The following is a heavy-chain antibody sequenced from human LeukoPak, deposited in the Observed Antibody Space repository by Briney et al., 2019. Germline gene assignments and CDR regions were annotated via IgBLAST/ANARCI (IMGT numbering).Heavy chain of an antibody. CDR3: ARDSRCSSTSCYEGYFDL. J-gene: IGHJ2*01. CDR2: IYTSGST. Sequence: PSETLSLTCTVSGGSISYFYWSWIRQPAGKGLEWIGRIYTSGSTNYNPSLKSRVTMSVDTSKKQFSLKPSSVTAADTAVYYCARDSRCSSTSCYEGYFDLWGRGTLVTVSS. D-gene: IGHD2-2*01. V-gene: IGHV4-4*07. CDR1: GGSISYFY.